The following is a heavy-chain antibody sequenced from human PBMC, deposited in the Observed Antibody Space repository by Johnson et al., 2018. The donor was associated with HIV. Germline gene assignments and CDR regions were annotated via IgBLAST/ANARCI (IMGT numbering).Heavy chain of an antibody. CDR2: IYSGGST. Sequence: VQLVESGGGLVQPGGSLRLSCAASGFTVSSNYMSWVRQAPGKGLEWVSVIYSGGSTYYADSVKGRFTISRDNSKNTLYLQMNNLRAEDTAVYYCARSPVWLRGFDIWGQGTMVTVSS. J-gene: IGHJ3*02. CDR3: ARSPVWLRGFDI. D-gene: IGHD5-24*01. V-gene: IGHV3-66*01. CDR1: GFTVSSNY.